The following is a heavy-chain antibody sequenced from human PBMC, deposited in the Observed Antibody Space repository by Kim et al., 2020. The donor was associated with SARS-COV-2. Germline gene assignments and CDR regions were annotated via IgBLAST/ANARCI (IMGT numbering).Heavy chain of an antibody. Sequence: KLQGRVTMTPDPSTSTAYMELRSLRSDDTAVYYCARSAAVAPNNWFDPWGQGTLVTVSS. CDR3: ARSAAVAPNNWFDP. V-gene: IGHV1-18*01. D-gene: IGHD6-19*01. J-gene: IGHJ5*02.